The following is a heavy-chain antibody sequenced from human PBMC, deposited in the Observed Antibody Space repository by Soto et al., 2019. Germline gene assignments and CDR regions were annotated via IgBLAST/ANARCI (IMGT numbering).Heavy chain of an antibody. V-gene: IGHV3-30-3*01. CDR3: ARDSAMVLYYFDY. CDR2: ISYDASNK. CDR1: GFTLSSYA. Sequence: QVQVVESGGGVIQPGRSLRLSCAASGFTLSSYAMHWVRQAPGKGLEWVAVISYDASNKYYADSVKGRFTISRDNSKNTLYLQMNSLRAEDTAVYYCARDSAMVLYYFDYWGQGTLVTVSS. J-gene: IGHJ4*02. D-gene: IGHD5-18*01.